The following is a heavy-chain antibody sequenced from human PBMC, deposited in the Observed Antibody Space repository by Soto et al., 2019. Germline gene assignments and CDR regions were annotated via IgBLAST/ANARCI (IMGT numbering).Heavy chain of an antibody. CDR1: NGSISSSSYF. CDR2: IYYSGST. Sequence: SEPLSHTCTVSNGSISSSSYFWGWIRQPPGKGLEWIGSIYYSGSTYYNPSLKSRVTISVDKSKNQFSLKLSSVTAAATAVYYCASLRYYDFWSGYSIWTSDYNDMDVWGQGATVPLSS. V-gene: IGHV4-39*01. J-gene: IGHJ6*02. CDR3: ASLRYYDFWSGYSIWTSDYNDMDV. D-gene: IGHD3-3*01.